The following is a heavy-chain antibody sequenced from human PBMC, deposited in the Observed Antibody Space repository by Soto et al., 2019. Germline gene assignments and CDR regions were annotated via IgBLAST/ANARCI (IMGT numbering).Heavy chain of an antibody. CDR2: IIPIFGTA. CDR3: ARDQNSYSFSDY. V-gene: IGHV1-69*13. Sequence: ASVKVSCKASGGTFSSYAISWVRQAPGQGLEWMGGIIPIFGTANYAQKFQGRVTITADESTSTAYMELSSLRSEDTAVYYCARDQNSYSFSDYWGQGTLVTVSS. CDR1: GGTFSSYA. J-gene: IGHJ4*02. D-gene: IGHD5-18*01.